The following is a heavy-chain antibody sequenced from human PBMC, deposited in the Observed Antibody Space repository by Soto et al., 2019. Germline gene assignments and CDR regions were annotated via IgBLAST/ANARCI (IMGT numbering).Heavy chain of an antibody. CDR2: IYYSGST. CDR1: GGSIGSYY. V-gene: IGHV4-59*08. Sequence: SETLSLTCTVSGGSIGSYYWSWIGQPPGKGLEWIGYIYYSGSTNYNPSLKSRVTISVDTSKNQFSLKLSSVTAADTAVYYCARLATVTMGGVDYWGQGTLVTVSS. J-gene: IGHJ4*02. CDR3: ARLATVTMGGVDY. D-gene: IGHD4-17*01.